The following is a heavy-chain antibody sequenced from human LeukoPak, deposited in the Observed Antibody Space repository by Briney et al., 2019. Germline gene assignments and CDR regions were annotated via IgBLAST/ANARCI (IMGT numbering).Heavy chain of an antibody. J-gene: IGHJ4*02. CDR2: ISKSGSDR. CDR3: ARVGRSTVGGY. Sequence: GGSLRLSCAVSGFSVSSYEMNWVHQAPGKGLEWVSYISKSGSDRYYADPVKGRFTMSRDNAKNSLYLQMNSLRVDDTAVYYCARVGRSTVGGYWGQGTLVTVSS. V-gene: IGHV3-48*03. CDR1: GFSVSSYE. D-gene: IGHD4-23*01.